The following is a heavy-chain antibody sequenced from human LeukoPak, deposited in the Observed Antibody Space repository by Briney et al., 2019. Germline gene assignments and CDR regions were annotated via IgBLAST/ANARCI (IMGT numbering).Heavy chain of an antibody. Sequence: HPGGSLRLSCAASGFTVSSNYMSWVRQAPGKGLEWVSVIYSGGSTYYADSVKGRFTISRHNSKNTLYLQMNSLRAEDTAVYYCARALREFDWPRDWYFDLWGRGTLVTVSS. CDR1: GFTVSSNY. D-gene: IGHD3-9*01. CDR2: IYSGGST. V-gene: IGHV3-53*04. CDR3: ARALREFDWPRDWYFDL. J-gene: IGHJ2*01.